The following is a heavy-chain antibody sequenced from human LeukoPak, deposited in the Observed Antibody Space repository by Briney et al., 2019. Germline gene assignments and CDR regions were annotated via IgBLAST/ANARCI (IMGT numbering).Heavy chain of an antibody. CDR1: GFTFNIHG. CDR2: ISPSGDIL. D-gene: IGHD6-19*01. J-gene: IGHJ4*02. CDR3: AKASSGWSFDY. V-gene: IGHV3-23*01. Sequence: GGSLRLSCAASGFTFNIHGMNWVRQAPGKGLEWVSGISPSGDILYYADSVKGQFTISRDNSKNTVYLQMNSLRAEDTAVYYCAKASSGWSFDYWGQGTLVTVSS.